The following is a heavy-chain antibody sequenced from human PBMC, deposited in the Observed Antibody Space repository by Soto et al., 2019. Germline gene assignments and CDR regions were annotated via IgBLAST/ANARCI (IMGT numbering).Heavy chain of an antibody. CDR1: GYTFTSYG. CDR2: ISAYNGNT. Sequence: ASVKVSCKASGYTFTSYGISWVRQAPGQGLERMGWISAYNGNTNYVQKLQGRVTMTTDTSTSTAYMELRSLRSDDTAVYYCARDYSSSWCFGLERNYYYGMDVWGQGTTVTVSS. J-gene: IGHJ6*02. V-gene: IGHV1-18*04. CDR3: ARDYSSSWCFGLERNYYYGMDV. D-gene: IGHD6-13*01.